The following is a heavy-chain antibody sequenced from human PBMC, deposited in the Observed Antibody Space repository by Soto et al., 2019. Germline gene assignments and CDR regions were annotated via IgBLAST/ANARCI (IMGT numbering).Heavy chain of an antibody. V-gene: IGHV1-69*01. CDR1: GGTFSSYA. D-gene: IGHD6-13*01. CDR3: ARGAVARVSSSWYSVDY. J-gene: IGHJ4*02. CDR2: IIPIFGTA. Sequence: QVQLVQSGAEVKKPGSSVKVSCKASGGTFSSYAISWVRQAPGQGLEWMGGIIPIFGTANYAQKFQGRVTSTADESTSTAYRERSSRRSEDTAVYYCARGAVARVSSSWYSVDYWGQGTLVTVSS.